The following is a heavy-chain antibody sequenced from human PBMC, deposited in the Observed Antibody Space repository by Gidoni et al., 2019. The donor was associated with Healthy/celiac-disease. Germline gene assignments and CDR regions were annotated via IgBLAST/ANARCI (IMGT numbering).Heavy chain of an antibody. V-gene: IGHV1-18*01. CDR3: ARVDAPVFGVVITDSTNFDY. D-gene: IGHD3-3*01. Sequence: QVQLVQSGAEVKKPGASVKVSCKASGYTFTSYGISWVRQAPGQGLEWMGWISAYNGNTNYEQKLQGRVTMTTDTFTSTAYMELRSLRSDDTAVYYCARVDAPVFGVVITDSTNFDYWGQGTLVTVSS. J-gene: IGHJ4*02. CDR2: ISAYNGNT. CDR1: GYTFTSYG.